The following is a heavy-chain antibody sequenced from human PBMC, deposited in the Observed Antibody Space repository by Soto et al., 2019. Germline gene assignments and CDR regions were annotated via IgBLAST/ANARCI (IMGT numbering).Heavy chain of an antibody. CDR1: GGSVASNSAG. Sequence: SQTISRTGAITGGSVASNSAGWSWVRQSPSRGLEWLGRTYYRSKWYYEYAVSVRGRITINPDTSKNQYSLQLNSVTPEDTAVYFFSRGEHYRGRLFHYPGQRSSVTVSS. CDR3: SRGEHYRGRLFHY. J-gene: IGHJ4*01. V-gene: IGHV6-1*01. D-gene: IGHD1-26*01. CDR2: TYYRSKWYY.